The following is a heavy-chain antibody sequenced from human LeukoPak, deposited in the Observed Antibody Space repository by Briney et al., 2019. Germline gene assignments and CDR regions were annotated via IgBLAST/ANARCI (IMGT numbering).Heavy chain of an antibody. CDR2: ISYDGSNK. V-gene: IGHV3-30-3*01. Sequence: GRSLRLSCAASGFTFSSYAMHWVRQAPGEGLEWVAVISYDGSNKYYADSVKGRFTISRDNSKNTLYLQMYSLRAEDTAVYYCATVPYWGQGTLVTVSS. J-gene: IGHJ4*02. CDR1: GFTFSSYA. CDR3: ATVPY.